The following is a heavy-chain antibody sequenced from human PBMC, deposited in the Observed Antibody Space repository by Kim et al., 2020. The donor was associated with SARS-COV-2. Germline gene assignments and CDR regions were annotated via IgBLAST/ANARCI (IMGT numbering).Heavy chain of an antibody. J-gene: IGHJ6*02. CDR1: EFSFDDYA. D-gene: IGHD6-19*01. V-gene: IGHV3-43*02. Sequence: GGSLRLSCEASEFSFDDYAMHWIRQGSGKGLEWVGLISGDGNSAKYADSVRGRFTISRDNSKNSLHLQMNSLKTEDTALYYCAKDIVYRSRWDYYYGMDVWGQGITVIVSS. CDR2: ISGDGNSA. CDR3: AKDIVYRSRWDYYYGMDV.